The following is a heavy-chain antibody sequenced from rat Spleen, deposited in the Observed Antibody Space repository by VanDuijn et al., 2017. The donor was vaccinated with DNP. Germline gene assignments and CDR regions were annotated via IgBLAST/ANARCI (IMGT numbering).Heavy chain of an antibody. V-gene: IGHV1-43*01. J-gene: IGHJ1*01. D-gene: IGHD1-4*01. CDR2: INAGSGGT. CDR1: GYTFTTYY. Sequence: QVQLQQSGAELVKPGSSVKISCKASGYTFTTYYITWIKQTTGQGLEYIGYINAGSGGTNYNAKFKGKATLTVDKSSSTAFMQLSSLTPADSAVYYCARRRLPYWYFDFWGPGTMVTVSS. CDR3: ARRRLPYWYFDF.